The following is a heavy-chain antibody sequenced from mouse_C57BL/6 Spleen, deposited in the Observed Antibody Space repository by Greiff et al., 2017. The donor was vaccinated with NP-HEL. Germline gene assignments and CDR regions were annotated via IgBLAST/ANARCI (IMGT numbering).Heavy chain of an antibody. CDR3: ARASLYGSRGYFDY. J-gene: IGHJ2*01. V-gene: IGHV1-54*01. CDR1: GYAFTNYL. Sequence: VQLVESGAELVRPGTSVKVSCKASGYAFTNYLIEWVKQRPGQGLEWIGVINPGSGGTNYNEKFKGKATLTADKSSSTAYMQLSSLTSEDSAVYFCARASLYGSRGYFDYWGQGTTLTVSS. CDR2: INPGSGGT. D-gene: IGHD1-1*01.